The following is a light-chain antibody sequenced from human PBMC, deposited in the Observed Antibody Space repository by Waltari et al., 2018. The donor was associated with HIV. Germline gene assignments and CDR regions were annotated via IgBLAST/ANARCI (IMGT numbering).Light chain of an antibody. CDR3: QAYDSTLRVV. CDR2: ANN. Sequence: QPVFTQPPSVSGAPGLRVNIPCTRSSSHIGENYDVHWYQQLPGTDPKPLNYANNSRPSGVPDRFSGSKSGTSASLAITWLQAEDEADYYCQAYDSTLRVVFGGGPKLTGL. V-gene: IGLV1-40*01. CDR1: SSHIGENYD. J-gene: IGLJ2*01.